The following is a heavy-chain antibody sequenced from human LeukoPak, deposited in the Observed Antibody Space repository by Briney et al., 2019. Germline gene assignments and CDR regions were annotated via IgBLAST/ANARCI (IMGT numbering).Heavy chain of an antibody. CDR3: ARDRDAVFDY. V-gene: IGHV3-33*08. J-gene: IGHJ4*02. Sequence: GGSLKLSCAASGFTFSGSAMHWVRQAPGKGLEWVAVIWYDGSNKYYADSVKGRFTISRDNSKNTLYLQMNSLRAEDTAVYYCARDRDAVFDYWGQGTLVTVSS. D-gene: IGHD2-21*01. CDR2: IWYDGSNK. CDR1: GFTFSGSA.